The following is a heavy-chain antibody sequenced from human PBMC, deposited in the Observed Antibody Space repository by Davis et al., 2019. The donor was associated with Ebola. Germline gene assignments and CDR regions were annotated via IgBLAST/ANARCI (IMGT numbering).Heavy chain of an antibody. CDR2: INHSGST. J-gene: IGHJ4*02. V-gene: IGHV4-34*01. Sequence: PSETLSLTCAVYGGSFSGYYWSWIRQPPGKGLEWIGEINHSGSTNYNPSLKSRVTISVDTSKNQFSLKLSSVTAADTAVYYCARVGIAGSYYFDYWGQGTLVTVSS. CDR3: ARVGIAGSYYFDY. CDR1: GGSFSGYY. D-gene: IGHD1-26*01.